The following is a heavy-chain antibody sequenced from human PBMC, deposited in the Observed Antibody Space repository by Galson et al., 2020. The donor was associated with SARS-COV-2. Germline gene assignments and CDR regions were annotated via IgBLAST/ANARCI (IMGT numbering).Heavy chain of an antibody. J-gene: IGHJ4*02. D-gene: IGHD2-21*01. CDR1: GFTFSRYD. V-gene: IGHV3-74*01. Sequence: GGSLRLSCAASGFTFSRYDMHWVRQAPGKGLVWVSRVNSDGYTTTYADSVKGRLTISRDNAKNTLYLQMNSLRAEDTAVYYCASRGVVIPVASFDSWGQGTLGTVSS. CDR3: ASRGVVIPVASFDS. CDR2: VNSDGYTT.